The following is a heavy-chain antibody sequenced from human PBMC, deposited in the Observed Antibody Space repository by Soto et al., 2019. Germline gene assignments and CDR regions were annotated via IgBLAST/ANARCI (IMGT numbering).Heavy chain of an antibody. V-gene: IGHV3-23*01. Sequence: GGSLRLSCAASGFTFSSYAMSWVRQAPGKGLEWVSAISGSGGSTYYADSVKGRFTISRDNSKNTLYLQMNSLRAEDTAVYYCAKLEGKQQLVRYYYGMDVWGQGTTVTVSS. CDR2: ISGSGGST. CDR1: GFTFSSYA. J-gene: IGHJ6*02. CDR3: AKLEGKQQLVRYYYGMDV. D-gene: IGHD6-13*01.